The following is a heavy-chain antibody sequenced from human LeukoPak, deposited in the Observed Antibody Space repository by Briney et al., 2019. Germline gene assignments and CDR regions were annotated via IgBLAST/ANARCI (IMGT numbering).Heavy chain of an antibody. Sequence: SETLSLTCTVSGGSISSYYWSWIRQPPGKGLEWIGYIYYTGGTNYNPSLKSRVTISADMSKNQFSLKLTSVTAADTAVYYCAKDRGHYSDSTGYYHNWFDPWGQGTLVTVSS. V-gene: IGHV4-59*01. CDR1: GGSISSYY. J-gene: IGHJ5*02. CDR2: IYYTGGT. CDR3: AKDRGHYSDSTGYYHNWFDP. D-gene: IGHD3-22*01.